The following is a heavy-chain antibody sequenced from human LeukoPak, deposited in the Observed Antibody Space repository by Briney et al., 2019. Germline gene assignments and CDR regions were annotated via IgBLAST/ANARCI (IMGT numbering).Heavy chain of an antibody. CDR2: ISWDGGST. D-gene: IGHD3-22*01. CDR3: AKGSGVVVITMGFDY. CDR1: GFTFDDYA. V-gene: IGHV3-43D*03. Sequence: GGSLRLSCAASGFTFDDYAMHWVRPAPGKGLEWVSLISWDGGSTYYADSVKGRFTISRDNSKNSLYLQMNSLRAEDTALYYCAKGSGVVVITMGFDYWGQGTLVTVSS. J-gene: IGHJ4*02.